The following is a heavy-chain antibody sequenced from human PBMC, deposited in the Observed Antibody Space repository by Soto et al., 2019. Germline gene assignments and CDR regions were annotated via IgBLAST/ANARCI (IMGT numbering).Heavy chain of an antibody. Sequence: QTPSLPCAISGESVPSNTLSWNWIRQSPSRGLEWLGRTYYSSRWRNDYAVSVKSRITINPDTSKNQFSLQLNSVTPEDTAVYYCAGAGSDAFDVWGQGTMVTVSS. V-gene: IGHV6-1*01. CDR1: GESVPSNTLS. CDR2: TYYSSRWRN. CDR3: AGAGSDAFDV. J-gene: IGHJ3*01.